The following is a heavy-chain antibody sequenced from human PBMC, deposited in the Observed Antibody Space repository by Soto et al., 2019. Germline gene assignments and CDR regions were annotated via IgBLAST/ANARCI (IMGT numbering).Heavy chain of an antibody. Sequence: ASVKVSCKASGYTFTSYGISWVRQAPGQGLEWMGWISAYNGNTNYAQKLQGRVTMTTDKSTSTAYMELRSLRSDDTAVYYCARVTMRYYDSSGLFDYWGQGTLVTVSS. CDR1: GYTFTSYG. CDR2: ISAYNGNT. J-gene: IGHJ4*02. D-gene: IGHD3-22*01. V-gene: IGHV1-18*04. CDR3: ARVTMRYYDSSGLFDY.